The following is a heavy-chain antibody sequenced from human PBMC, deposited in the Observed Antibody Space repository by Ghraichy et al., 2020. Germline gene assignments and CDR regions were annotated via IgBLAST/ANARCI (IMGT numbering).Heavy chain of an antibody. D-gene: IGHD6-13*01. CDR2: IYYSGST. CDR3: ARIAAAGLVSFDY. CDR1: GGSISSYY. V-gene: IGHV4-59*12. J-gene: IGHJ4*02. Sequence: SETLSLTCTVSGGSISSYYWSWIRQPPGKGLEWIGYIYYSGSTYYNPSLKSRVTISVDTSKNQFSLKLSSVTAADTAVYYCARIAAAGLVSFDYWGQGTLVTVSS.